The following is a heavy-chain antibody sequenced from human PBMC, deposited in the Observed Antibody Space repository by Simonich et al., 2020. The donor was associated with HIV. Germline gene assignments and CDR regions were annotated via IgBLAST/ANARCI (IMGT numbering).Heavy chain of an antibody. V-gene: IGHV4-31*03. CDR3: ARVGIRMYAFDI. Sequence: QVQLQESGPGLVKPSQTLSLTCTVSGGSISSDGYYWSWIRQHPGKGLEWIGYLYYSGNTYYNPSLKSRVTISVDTSKNQFSLKLSSVTAADTAVYYCARVGIRMYAFDIWGQGTMVTVSS. CDR1: GGSISSDGYY. CDR2: LYYSGNT. J-gene: IGHJ3*02. D-gene: IGHD1-20*01.